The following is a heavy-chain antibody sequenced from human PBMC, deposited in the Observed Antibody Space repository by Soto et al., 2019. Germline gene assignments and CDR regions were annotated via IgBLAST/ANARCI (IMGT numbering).Heavy chain of an antibody. CDR1: GYTFTSYG. V-gene: IGHV1-18*01. CDR2: ISAYNGNT. J-gene: IGHJ6*02. CDR3: ARGDYGSGSYLGPYYYYYDMDV. Sequence: ASVKVSCKASGYTFTSYGISWVRQAPGQGLEWMGWISAYNGNTNYAQKLQGRVTMTTDTSTSTAYMELRSLRSDDTAVYYCARGDYGSGSYLGPYYYYYDMDVWGQGTTVTVSS. D-gene: IGHD3-10*01.